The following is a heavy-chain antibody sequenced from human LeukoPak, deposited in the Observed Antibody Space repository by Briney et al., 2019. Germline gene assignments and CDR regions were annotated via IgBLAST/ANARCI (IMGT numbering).Heavy chain of an antibody. J-gene: IGHJ6*03. CDR2: IYYSGST. Sequence: SETLSLTCTVSGGSISSYYWSWIRQPPGKGLEWIGYIYYSGSTNYNPSLKSRVTISVDTSKNQFSLKLSSVTAADTALYYCARDSQYYYYMDVWGKGTTVTVSS. CDR3: ARDSQYYYYMDV. CDR1: GGSISSYY. V-gene: IGHV4-59*01.